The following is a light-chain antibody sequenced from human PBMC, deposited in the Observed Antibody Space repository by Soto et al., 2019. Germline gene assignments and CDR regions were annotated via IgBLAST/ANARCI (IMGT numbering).Light chain of an antibody. CDR1: QSVLYSSNNKNY. Sequence: DIVMTQSPDSLAVSLGERATINCKSSQSVLYSSNNKNYLAWYKQKPGQPPKLFISWASTRESGVPDRFSGSGSGTNFPLPISSLQAEDVAVYYCQQYYTTLITFGQETRLEIK. CDR3: QQYYTTLIT. CDR2: WAS. J-gene: IGKJ5*01. V-gene: IGKV4-1*01.